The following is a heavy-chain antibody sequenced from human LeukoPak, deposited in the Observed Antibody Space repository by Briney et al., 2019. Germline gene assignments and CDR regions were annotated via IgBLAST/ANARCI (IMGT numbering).Heavy chain of an antibody. Sequence: GASVKVSCKASGYTFTSYGISWARQAPGQGLEWMGWISAYNGNTNYAQKLQGRVTMTTDTSTSTAYMELRSLRSDDTAVYYCARDSERRAVLGRVARHYGMDVWGQGTTVTVSS. CDR1: GYTFTSYG. J-gene: IGHJ6*02. CDR3: ARDSERRAVLGRVARHYGMDV. CDR2: ISAYNGNT. D-gene: IGHD2-2*01. V-gene: IGHV1-18*01.